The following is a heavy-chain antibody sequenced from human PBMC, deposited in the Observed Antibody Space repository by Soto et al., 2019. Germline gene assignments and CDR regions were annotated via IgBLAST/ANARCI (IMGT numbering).Heavy chain of an antibody. CDR2: IYYSGST. Sequence: QLQLQESGPGLVKPSETLSLTCTVSCGSISSSSYYWGWIRQPPGKGLEWIGSIYYSGSTYYNPSLKSRVTISVDTSKNQFSLKLSSVTAADTAVYYCARHYYDLLLEWLLFLDYWGQGTLVTVSS. CDR1: CGSISSSSYY. CDR3: ARHYYDLLLEWLLFLDY. D-gene: IGHD3-3*01. J-gene: IGHJ4*02. V-gene: IGHV4-39*01.